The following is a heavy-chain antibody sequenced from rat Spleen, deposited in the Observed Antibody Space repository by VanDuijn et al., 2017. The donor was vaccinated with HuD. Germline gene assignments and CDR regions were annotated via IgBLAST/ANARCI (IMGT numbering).Heavy chain of an antibody. CDR2: IIYDGSST. J-gene: IGHJ3*01. V-gene: IGHV5-7*01. Sequence: EVQLVESGGGLVQPGRSMKLSCAASGFPFSDYAMAWVRQSPKKGLEWVATIIYDGSSTYYRDSVKGRFTISRDDAKNTQYLQMDSLRSEDTATYYCARHGGLRNWFAYWGQGTLVTVSS. D-gene: IGHD1-11*01. CDR3: ARHGGLRNWFAY. CDR1: GFPFSDYA.